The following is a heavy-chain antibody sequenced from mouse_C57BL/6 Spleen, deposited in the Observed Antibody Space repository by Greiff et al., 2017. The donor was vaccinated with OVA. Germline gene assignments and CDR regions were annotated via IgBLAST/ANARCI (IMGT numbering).Heavy chain of an antibody. J-gene: IGHJ3*01. CDR3: ARGIYYGSSPAWFAY. CDR2: INPNNGGT. Sequence: EVQLQQSGPELVKPGASVKISCKASGYTFTDYYMNWVKQSHGKGLEWIGDINPNNGGTSYNQKFKGKATLTVDKSSSTAYMELRSLTSEDSAVYYCARGIYYGSSPAWFAYWGQGTLVTVSA. CDR1: GYTFTDYY. D-gene: IGHD1-1*01. V-gene: IGHV1-26*01.